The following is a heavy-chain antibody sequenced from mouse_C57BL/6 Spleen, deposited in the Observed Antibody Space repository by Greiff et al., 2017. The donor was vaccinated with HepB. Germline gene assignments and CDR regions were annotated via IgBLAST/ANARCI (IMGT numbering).Heavy chain of an antibody. V-gene: IGHV1-54*01. Sequence: VQLQQSGAELVRPGTSVKVSCKASGYAFTNYLIEWVKQRPGQGLEWIGVINPGSGGTNYNEKFKGKATLTADKSSSTAYMQLSSLTSEDSAVYFCARRITNYYAMDYWGQGTSVTVSS. CDR1: GYAFTNYL. CDR3: ARRITNYYAMDY. CDR2: INPGSGGT. J-gene: IGHJ4*01. D-gene: IGHD1-1*01.